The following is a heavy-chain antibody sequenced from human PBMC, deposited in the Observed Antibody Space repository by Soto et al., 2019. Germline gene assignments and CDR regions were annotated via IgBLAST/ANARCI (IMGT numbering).Heavy chain of an antibody. V-gene: IGHV3-53*01. Sequence: GGSLRLSCAASGFTVSSNYMSWVRQAPGKGLEWVSVIYSGCSTNYADSVKGRFTISRDSSKNTVYLQINSLGAEDTAVYYCARDSPLTSARAFDIWGQGTVVTVSS. CDR3: ARDSPLTSARAFDI. CDR1: GFTVSSNY. J-gene: IGHJ3*02. CDR2: IYSGCST.